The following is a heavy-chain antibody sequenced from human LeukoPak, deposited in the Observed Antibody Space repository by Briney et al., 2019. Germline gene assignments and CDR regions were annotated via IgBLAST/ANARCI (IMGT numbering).Heavy chain of an antibody. D-gene: IGHD4-17*01. CDR3: ARDSGGDYGDYYVMDV. J-gene: IGHJ6*02. V-gene: IGHV3-53*01. Sequence: GGSLRLSCAASGFTVSSNYMSWVRQAPGKGLEWVSAISGSGGSTYYADSVKGRFTISRDNSKNTLYLQMNSLRAEDTAVYYCARDSGGDYGDYYVMDVWGQGTTVTVSS. CDR2: ISGSGGST. CDR1: GFTVSSNY.